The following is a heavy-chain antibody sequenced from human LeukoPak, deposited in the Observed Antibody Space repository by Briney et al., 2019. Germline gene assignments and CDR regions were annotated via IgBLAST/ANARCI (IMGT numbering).Heavy chain of an antibody. CDR3: ARDRPQGYCSGGSCYYGMDV. J-gene: IGHJ6*02. D-gene: IGHD2-15*01. Sequence: SETLSLTCTVSGGSINNYWWSWIRQPPGKGLEWIGYIYYSGSTNYNPSLKSRVTISVDTSKNQFSLKLSSVTAADTAVYYCARDRPQGYCSGGSCYYGMDVWGQGTTVTVSS. V-gene: IGHV4-59*01. CDR1: GGSINNYW. CDR2: IYYSGST.